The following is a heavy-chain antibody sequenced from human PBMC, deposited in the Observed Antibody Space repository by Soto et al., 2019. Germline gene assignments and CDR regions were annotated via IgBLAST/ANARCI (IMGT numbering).Heavy chain of an antibody. V-gene: IGHV1-58*01. J-gene: IGHJ6*02. Sequence: SVKVSCKASGSTFTSSAVQWVRQARGQRLEWIGWIVVGSGNTNYAQKFQERVTITRDMSTSTAYMELSSLRSEDTAVYYCAAAYNYYDSSGYYYYYYYYGMDVWGQGTTVTVSS. CDR2: IVVGSGNT. CDR1: GSTFTSSA. D-gene: IGHD3-22*01. CDR3: AAAYNYYDSSGYYYYYYYYGMDV.